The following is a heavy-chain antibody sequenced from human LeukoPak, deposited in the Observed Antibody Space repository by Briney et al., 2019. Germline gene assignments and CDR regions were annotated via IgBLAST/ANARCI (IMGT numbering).Heavy chain of an antibody. CDR2: IRSKAYGGTT. Sequence: GGSLRLSCTASGFTFGDYAMSWFRQAPGKGLEWVGFIRSKAYGGTTEYAASVKGRFTISRDDSKSIAYLQMNSLKTEDTAVYYCTRVKGGHITIFRFDPWGQGTLVTVSS. CDR1: GFTFGDYA. D-gene: IGHD3-3*01. CDR3: TRVKGGHITIFRFDP. V-gene: IGHV3-49*03. J-gene: IGHJ5*02.